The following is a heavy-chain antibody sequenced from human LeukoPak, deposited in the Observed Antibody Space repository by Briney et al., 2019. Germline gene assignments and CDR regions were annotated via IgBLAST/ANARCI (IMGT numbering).Heavy chain of an antibody. CDR3: AKDFAPYYYDSSGYYFDY. J-gene: IGHJ4*02. CDR2: ISYDGSNK. CDR1: GFTFSSYA. V-gene: IGHV3-30-3*01. D-gene: IGHD3-22*01. Sequence: GGSLRLSCAASGFTFSSYAMHWVRQAPGKGLEWVAVISYDGSNKYYADSVKGRFTISRDNSKNTLYLQMNSLRAEDTAVYYCAKDFAPYYYDSSGYYFDYWGQGTLVTVSS.